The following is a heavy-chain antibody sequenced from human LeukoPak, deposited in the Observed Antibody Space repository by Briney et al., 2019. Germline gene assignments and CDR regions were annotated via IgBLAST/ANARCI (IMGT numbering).Heavy chain of an antibody. CDR1: GFTFSDYA. CDR2: ISYDGSNK. Sequence: GGSLRLSCAASGFTFSDYAIHWVRQAPGKGLEWVAVISYDGSNKYYADSVKGRFTISRDNSKNTLYLQMNSLRAEDTAVYYCAKGHIAVAGRGYYFDYWGQGTLVTVSS. CDR3: AKGHIAVAGRGYYFDY. V-gene: IGHV3-30*04. D-gene: IGHD6-19*01. J-gene: IGHJ4*02.